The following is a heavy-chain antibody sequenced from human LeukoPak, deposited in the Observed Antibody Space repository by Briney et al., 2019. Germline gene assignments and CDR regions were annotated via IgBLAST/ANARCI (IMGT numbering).Heavy chain of an antibody. CDR3: AREVGYSYASSYFDY. CDR2: IWYDGSNK. Sequence: GGSLRLSCAASGFTFSSYGMHWVRQAPGKGLEWVAVIWYDGSNKYYADSVKGRFTISRDNSKNTLYLQMNSLRAEDTAVYYCAREVGYSYASSYFDYWGQGTLVTVSS. V-gene: IGHV3-33*01. CDR1: GFTFSSYG. J-gene: IGHJ4*02. D-gene: IGHD5-18*01.